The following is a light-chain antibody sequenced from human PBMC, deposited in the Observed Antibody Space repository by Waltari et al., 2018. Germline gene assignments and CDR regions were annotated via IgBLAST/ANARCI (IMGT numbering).Light chain of an antibody. CDR3: CSYAGSYTVV. CDR1: SSDVGGYNY. J-gene: IGLJ2*01. V-gene: IGLV2-11*01. Sequence: QSALTQPRSVSGSPGPSVTISCTGTSSDVGGYNYVSWYQPHPGKAPKLMIYVVSKRPSGVPDRFSGSKSGNTASLTISGLQAEDEADYYCCSYAGSYTVVFGGGTKLTVL. CDR2: VVS.